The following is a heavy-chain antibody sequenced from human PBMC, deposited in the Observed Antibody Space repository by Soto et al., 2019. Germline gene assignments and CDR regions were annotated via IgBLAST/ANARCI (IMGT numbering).Heavy chain of an antibody. CDR1: GGSISSGDYY. Sequence: PSETLSLTCTVSGGSISSGDYYWSWIRQPPGKGLEWIGYIYYSGSTYYNPSLKSRVTISVDTSKNQFSLKLSSVTAADTAVYYCARESGYYLNWFDPWGQGTRVTVS. J-gene: IGHJ5*02. V-gene: IGHV4-30-4*01. CDR2: IYYSGST. D-gene: IGHD3-22*01. CDR3: ARESGYYLNWFDP.